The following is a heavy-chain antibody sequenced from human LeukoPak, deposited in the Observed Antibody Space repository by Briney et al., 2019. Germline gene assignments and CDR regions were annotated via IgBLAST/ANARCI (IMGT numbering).Heavy chain of an antibody. Sequence: SQTLSLTCAISGDSVSSNNAAWTWIRQTPSRGLEWLGRTYYRSKWYNDYAVSVTSRVTINPDTSKNHFSLKLSSVTAADTAVYYCARWGYYGSGSYPNWFDPWGQGTLVTVSS. CDR2: TYYRSKWYN. V-gene: IGHV6-1*01. D-gene: IGHD3-10*01. CDR3: ARWGYYGSGSYPNWFDP. J-gene: IGHJ5*02. CDR1: GDSVSSNNAA.